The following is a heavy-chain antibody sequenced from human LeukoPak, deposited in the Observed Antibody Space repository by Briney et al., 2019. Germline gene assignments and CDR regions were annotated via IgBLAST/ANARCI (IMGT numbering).Heavy chain of an antibody. CDR1: GGSFSGYY. D-gene: IGHD3-9*01. V-gene: IGHV4-34*01. CDR2: INHSGST. J-gene: IGHJ5*02. CDR3: ARESLDYDILTGYYNWFDP. Sequence: SETLSLTCAVYGGSFSGYYWSWIRQPPGKGLEWIGEINHSGSTNYNPSLKSRVTISVDTSKNQFSLKLSSVTAADTAVYYCARESLDYDILTGYYNWFDPWGQGTLVTVSS.